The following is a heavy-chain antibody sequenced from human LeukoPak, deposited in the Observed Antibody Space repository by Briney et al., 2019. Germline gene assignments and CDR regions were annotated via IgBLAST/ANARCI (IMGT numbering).Heavy chain of an antibody. CDR3: AKSRHCSGGSCYLWGSFDL. D-gene: IGHD2-15*01. Sequence: PGGSLRLSCAASGFTFSTCAMSWVRQAPGKGLEWVSAISGSGTGTYYADSVKGRFTISRDNSKTTLYLEMNNVRAEDTAMYYCAKSRHCSGGSCYLWGSFDLWGRDTLVTVSS. CDR2: ISGSGTGT. CDR1: GFTFSTCA. J-gene: IGHJ2*01. V-gene: IGHV3-23*01.